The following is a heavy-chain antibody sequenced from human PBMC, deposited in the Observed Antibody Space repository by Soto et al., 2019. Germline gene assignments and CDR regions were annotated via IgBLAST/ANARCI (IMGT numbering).Heavy chain of an antibody. V-gene: IGHV4-61*08. D-gene: IGHD2-15*01. Sequence: PSETLSLTCTVSGGSISSGDYYWSWIRQPPGKGLEWIGYIYYSGSTNYNPSLKSRVTISVDTSKNQFSLKLSSVTAADTAVYYCARDMTPVRHCSGGSCYADAFDIWGQGTMVTVSS. CDR1: GGSISSGDYY. J-gene: IGHJ3*02. CDR3: ARDMTPVRHCSGGSCYADAFDI. CDR2: IYYSGST.